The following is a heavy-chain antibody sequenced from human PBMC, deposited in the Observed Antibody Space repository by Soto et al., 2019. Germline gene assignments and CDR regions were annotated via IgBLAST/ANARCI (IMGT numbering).Heavy chain of an antibody. D-gene: IGHD3-10*01. CDR2: ISGSGGST. CDR3: AMSTEPRSRLLWFGDYGMDV. V-gene: IGHV3-23*01. Sequence: PGGSLRLSCTASGFTFSSYAMSWVRQAPGKGLEWVSAISGSGGSTYYADSVKGRFTISRDNSKNTLYLQMNSLRAEDTAVYYCAMSTEPRSRLLWFGDYGMDVWGQGTTVTVSS. J-gene: IGHJ6*02. CDR1: GFTFSSYA.